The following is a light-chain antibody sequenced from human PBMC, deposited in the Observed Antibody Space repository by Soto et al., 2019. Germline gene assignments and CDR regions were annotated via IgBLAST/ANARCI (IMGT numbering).Light chain of an antibody. V-gene: IGKV1-9*01. J-gene: IGKJ4*01. CDR3: PKISRYPLT. CDR1: QALSNY. CDR2: SAS. Sequence: DIQLTQSPSVLSASVGDTVTITCRASQALSNYLAWYQQKPGKAPDLLIYSASTLQSGVPSEFRWSGSETKFSLTNRTLPPEDFATYYRPKISRYPLTFGGGTKV.